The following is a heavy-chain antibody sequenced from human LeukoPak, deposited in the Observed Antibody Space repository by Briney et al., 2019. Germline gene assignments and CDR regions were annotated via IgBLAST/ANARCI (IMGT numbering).Heavy chain of an antibody. Sequence: GGSLRLSCAASGFTFSSYSINWLRQAPGKGLEWVSYISSGGGTTYYADSVKGRFTLSRDNAKNSLYLQMNSLRDEDTAVYYCARVRRDYADYSVDFWGQGTLVTVSS. D-gene: IGHD4-17*01. V-gene: IGHV3-48*02. CDR2: ISSGGGTT. CDR1: GFTFSSYS. J-gene: IGHJ4*02. CDR3: ARVRRDYADYSVDF.